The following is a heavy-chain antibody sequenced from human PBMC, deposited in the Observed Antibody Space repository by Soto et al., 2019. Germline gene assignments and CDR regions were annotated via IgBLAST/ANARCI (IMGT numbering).Heavy chain of an antibody. J-gene: IGHJ4*02. V-gene: IGHV1-18*01. CDR2: ISAYNTNT. CDR1: GYTFTSYH. Sequence: QVQLVQSGAEVKKPGASVKVSCKTSGYTFTSYHISWVRQAPGQGLEWMGWISAYNTNTNYAQKFQGRVTMTTDTLTSXXXMXLRSLRSDDTAVYYCARDTPPTDYWGQGTLVTVSS. CDR3: ARDTPPTDY.